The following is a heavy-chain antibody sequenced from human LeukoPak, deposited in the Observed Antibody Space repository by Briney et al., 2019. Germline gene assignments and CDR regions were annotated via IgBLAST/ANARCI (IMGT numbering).Heavy chain of an antibody. CDR2: ISGSGGST. Sequence: PGGSLRLSCAASGFTFSSYAMSWVRQAPGKGLEWVSAISGSGGSTYYADSVKGRFTISRDNSKNTLYLQMNSLRAEDTAVYYCAKEPSVWDSFGDIFGYFDYWGQGTLVTVSS. V-gene: IGHV3-23*01. J-gene: IGHJ4*02. CDR1: GFTFSSYA. CDR3: AKEPSVWDSFGDIFGYFDY. D-gene: IGHD3-10*01.